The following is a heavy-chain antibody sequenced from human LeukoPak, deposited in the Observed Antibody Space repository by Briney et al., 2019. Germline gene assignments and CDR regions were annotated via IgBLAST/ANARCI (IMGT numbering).Heavy chain of an antibody. D-gene: IGHD3-10*01. V-gene: IGHV3-23*01. CDR3: AKRWFGELPFDY. J-gene: IGHJ4*02. CDR1: GFTFSSYG. Sequence: PGGSLRLSCAASGFTFSSYGMSWVRQAPGKGLEWVSVISGSGGSTFYADSVKGRFTISRDNSKNTVYLQMNSLRAEDTAVYYCAKRWFGELPFDYWGQGALVTVSS. CDR2: ISGSGGST.